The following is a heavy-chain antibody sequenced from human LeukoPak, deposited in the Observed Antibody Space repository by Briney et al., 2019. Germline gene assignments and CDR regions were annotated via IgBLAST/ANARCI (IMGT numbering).Heavy chain of an antibody. CDR2: ISGSGGST. J-gene: IGHJ4*02. CDR3: AKVSKSSSSPYYFDY. CDR1: GFTFSSYA. D-gene: IGHD6-6*01. V-gene: IGHV3-23*01. Sequence: GGSLRLSCAASGFTFSSYAMSWVRQAPGKGLEWVSAISGSGGSTYYADSVTGRFTISRDNSKNTLYLQMNSLRAEDTAVYYCAKVSKSSSSPYYFDYWGQGTLVTVSS.